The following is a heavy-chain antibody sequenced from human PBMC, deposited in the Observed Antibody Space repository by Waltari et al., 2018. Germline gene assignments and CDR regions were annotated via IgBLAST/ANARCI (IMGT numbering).Heavy chain of an antibody. D-gene: IGHD2-2*01. CDR3: ARGPYQLLMSSY. J-gene: IGHJ4*02. CDR1: GYSISSGYY. CDR2: IYHSGST. Sequence: QVQLQESGPGLVKPSETLSLTCAVSGYSISSGYYWGWIRQPPGKGLEWIGSIYHSGSTYYNPSLKSRVTISVDTSKNQFSLKLSSVTAADTAVYYCARGPYQLLMSSYWGQGTLVTVSS. V-gene: IGHV4-38-2*01.